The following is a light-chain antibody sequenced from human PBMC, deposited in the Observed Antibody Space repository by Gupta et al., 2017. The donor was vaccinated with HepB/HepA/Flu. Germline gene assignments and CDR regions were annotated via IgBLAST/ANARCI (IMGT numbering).Light chain of an antibody. CDR3: EQGKNGPFS. V-gene: IGKV2-30*02. CDR2: RVS. Sequence: VVITQSPLFLPVTLGQPASISCRSSQSRVHSNGNTFFHWFHQRPGQSPRRLIYRVSNRDSGVPDRFSGSGSGTDFTLKISRGEAEDVGIYYCEQGKNGPFSFGGGTKVEIK. J-gene: IGKJ4*02. CDR1: QSRVHSNGNTF.